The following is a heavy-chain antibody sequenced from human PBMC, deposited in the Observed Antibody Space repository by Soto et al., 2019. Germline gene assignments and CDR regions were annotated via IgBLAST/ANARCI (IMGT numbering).Heavy chain of an antibody. J-gene: IGHJ6*02. Sequence: SETLSLTCTVSGGSISSGGYYWSWIRQHPGKGLEWIGYIYYSGSTYYNPSLKSRVTISVDTSKNQFSLKLSSVTAADTAVYYCARALYSYYYGMDVWGQGTTVTVSS. D-gene: IGHD2-2*02. CDR3: ARALYSYYYGMDV. CDR1: GGSISSGGYY. CDR2: IYYSGST. V-gene: IGHV4-31*03.